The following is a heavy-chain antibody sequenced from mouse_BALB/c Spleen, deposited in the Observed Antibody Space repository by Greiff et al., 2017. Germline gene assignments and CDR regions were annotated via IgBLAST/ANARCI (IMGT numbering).Heavy chain of an antibody. V-gene: IGHV3-1*02. CDR2: LHFSGST. CDR3: AHITTATAWCAD. CDR1: GYSFTSCYS. D-gene: IGHD1-2*01. J-gene: IGHJ3*01. Sequence: EVQLVESGPDLVKPSQSLSLTCTVTGYSFTSCYSWHWIRQFPGNKLEWMSYLHFSGSTNYNPSLKSRISITRDTSTNQFFLQVNSMTTEDTATYYCAHITTATAWCADWGQGTLVTVSA.